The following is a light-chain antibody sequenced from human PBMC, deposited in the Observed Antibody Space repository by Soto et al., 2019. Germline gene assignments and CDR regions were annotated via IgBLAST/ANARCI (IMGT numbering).Light chain of an antibody. Sequence: QAVVAQPPSASGTPGQRVTISCSGTFSNIGSNTVNWYQQVPGTAPKPLIYSNDQRPSGVPDRISGSKTGTSASLAFSGLQSEDEADYYCAVWDDSLKGVVFGGGTKLTVL. J-gene: IGLJ2*01. CDR2: SND. CDR3: AVWDDSLKGVV. CDR1: FSNIGSNT. V-gene: IGLV1-44*01.